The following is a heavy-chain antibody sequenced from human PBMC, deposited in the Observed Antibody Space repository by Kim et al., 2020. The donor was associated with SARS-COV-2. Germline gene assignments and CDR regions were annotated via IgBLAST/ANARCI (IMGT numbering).Heavy chain of an antibody. CDR3: ARDGGYGDSNWFDP. Sequence: YVDSVKGRFTISRDNSKNTLYLQMNSLRVEDTAVYYCARDGGYGDSNWFDPWGQGTLVTVPS. V-gene: IGHV3-66*01. J-gene: IGHJ5*02. D-gene: IGHD4-17*01.